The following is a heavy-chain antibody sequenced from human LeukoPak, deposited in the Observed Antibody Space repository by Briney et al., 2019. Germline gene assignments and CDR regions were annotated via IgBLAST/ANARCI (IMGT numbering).Heavy chain of an antibody. CDR3: ARGGSSSWYNWFDP. Sequence: EASVKVSCKASGYTFTGYYMHWVRQAPGQGLEWMGRINPNSGGTNYAQKFQGRVTMTRDTSISTAYMELSRLRSDDTAVYYCARGGSSSWYNWFDPWGRGTLVTVSS. J-gene: IGHJ5*02. CDR1: GYTFTGYY. D-gene: IGHD6-13*01. V-gene: IGHV1-2*06. CDR2: INPNSGGT.